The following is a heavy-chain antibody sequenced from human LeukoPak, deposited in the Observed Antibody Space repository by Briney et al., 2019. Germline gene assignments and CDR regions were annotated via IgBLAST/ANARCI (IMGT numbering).Heavy chain of an antibody. CDR3: FVAVSGKPF. CDR2: ITTNSGGT. J-gene: IGHJ4*02. CDR1: GYTSTAYY. D-gene: IGHD6-19*01. Sequence: ASVKVSRKAFGYTSTAYYLHWVRQAPGQGLEWMGRITTNSGGTTDAHSFQGRVTMTRDTSISTAYMEMDRLTSDDTAMYYCFVAVSGKPFWGQGTRVIVSS. V-gene: IGHV1-2*06.